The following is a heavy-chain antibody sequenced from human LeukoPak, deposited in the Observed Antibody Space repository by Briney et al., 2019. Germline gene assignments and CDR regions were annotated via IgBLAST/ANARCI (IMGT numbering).Heavy chain of an antibody. D-gene: IGHD2-2*01. CDR1: GYTFTGYH. CDR2: INPNSGVA. J-gene: IGHJ4*02. CDR3: ARDYCSSTSCLFDY. Sequence: ASVKVSCKASGYTFTGYHMHWVRQIPGQGPEWMGRINPNSGVANYAQNFQGRVTMTRDTSISTAYMELSRLRSDDTAVYYCARDYCSSTSCLFDYWGQGTLVTVSS. V-gene: IGHV1-2*06.